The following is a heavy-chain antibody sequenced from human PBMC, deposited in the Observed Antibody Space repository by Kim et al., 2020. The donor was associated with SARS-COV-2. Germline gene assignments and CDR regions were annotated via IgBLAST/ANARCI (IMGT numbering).Heavy chain of an antibody. V-gene: IGHV3-15*01. J-gene: IGHJ4*02. CDR2: IKSKTDGGTT. Sequence: GGSLRLSCAASGFTFSNAWMSWVRQAPGKGLEWVGRIKSKTDGGTTDYAAPVKGRFTISRDDSKNTLYLQMNSLKTEDTAVYYCTTTDYYDSSGYYDFDYWGQGALVTVSS. CDR3: TTTDYYDSSGYYDFDY. D-gene: IGHD3-22*01. CDR1: GFTFSNAW.